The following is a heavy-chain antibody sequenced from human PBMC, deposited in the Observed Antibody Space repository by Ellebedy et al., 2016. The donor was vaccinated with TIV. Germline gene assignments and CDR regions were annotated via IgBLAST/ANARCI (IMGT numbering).Heavy chain of an antibody. D-gene: IGHD2-21*02. V-gene: IGHV4-39*01. CDR2: ISYSGNT. CDR1: GDSISTFDYY. J-gene: IGHJ6*04. Sequence: SETLSLXXTVSGDSISTFDYYWGWIRQPPGKELEWIGSISYSGNTFYRASFQSRVTISLDTSRNQFSLRLTSMTAADTAVYHCARKVNYGDYVDVWGKGTTVTVSS. CDR3: ARKVNYGDYVDV.